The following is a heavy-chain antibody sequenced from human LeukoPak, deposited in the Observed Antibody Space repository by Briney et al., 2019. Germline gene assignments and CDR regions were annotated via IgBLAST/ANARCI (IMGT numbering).Heavy chain of an antibody. D-gene: IGHD1-14*01. CDR1: GGSINNDTYY. V-gene: IGHV4-39*01. CDR3: AKSDHTKTYYFDY. Sequence: SETLSLTCTVSGGSINNDTYYWGWIRQPPGKGLEWIGGIYYSGSTYYNPSLKSRVTISVDPSKNQFSLKLSSVTAADTAVYHCAKSDHTKTYYFDYWGQGTLVTVSS. J-gene: IGHJ4*02. CDR2: IYYSGST.